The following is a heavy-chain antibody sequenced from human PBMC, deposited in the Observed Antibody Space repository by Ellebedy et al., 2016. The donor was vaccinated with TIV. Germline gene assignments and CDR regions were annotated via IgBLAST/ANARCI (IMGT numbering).Heavy chain of an antibody. Sequence: GESLKISXAASGFTFSSYAMSWVRQAPGKGLEWVSAISGSGGSTYYADSVKGRFTISRDNSKNTLYLQMNSLRAEDTAVYYCAKDGPGEVWYYIDYWGQGTLVTVSS. CDR2: ISGSGGST. V-gene: IGHV3-23*01. CDR3: AKDGPGEVWYYIDY. J-gene: IGHJ4*02. D-gene: IGHD3-10*01. CDR1: GFTFSSYA.